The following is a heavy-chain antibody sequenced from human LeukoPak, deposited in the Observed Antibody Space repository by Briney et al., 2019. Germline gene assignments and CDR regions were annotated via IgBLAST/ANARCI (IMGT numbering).Heavy chain of an antibody. CDR2: INPNSGGT. V-gene: IGHV1-2*02. Sequence: GASVKVSCKASGYTFTDYYMHWVRQAPGQGLEWMGWINPNSGGTNYAQKFQGRVTMTRDTSISTAYMELSRLRSDDTAVYYCARVISGSYSYFDYWGQGTLVTVSS. CDR1: GYTFTDYY. J-gene: IGHJ4*02. CDR3: ARVISGSYSYFDY. D-gene: IGHD1-26*01.